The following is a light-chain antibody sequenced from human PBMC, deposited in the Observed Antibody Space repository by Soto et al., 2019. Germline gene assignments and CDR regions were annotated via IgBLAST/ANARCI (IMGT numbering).Light chain of an antibody. V-gene: IGLV2-14*01. CDR1: SSDVGGYNY. CDR2: EVS. J-gene: IGLJ2*01. Sequence: QSALTQPASVSGSPGQSITISCPGTSSDVGGYNYVSWYQQHPGKAPKLMIYEVSNRPSGVSNRFSGSKSGNTASLTISGLQAEDEADYYCSSYTSSSTLVFGGGTKHRP. CDR3: SSYTSSSTLV.